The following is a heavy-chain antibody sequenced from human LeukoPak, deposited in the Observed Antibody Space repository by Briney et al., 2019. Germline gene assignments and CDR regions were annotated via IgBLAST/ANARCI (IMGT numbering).Heavy chain of an antibody. D-gene: IGHD3-16*01. J-gene: IGHJ6*02. Sequence: ASVKVSCKASGYTFTGYYMHWVRQAPGQGLEWMGWINPNSGGTNYAQKFQGWVTMTRDTSISTAYMELSRLRSDDTAVYYCARSYLGGFSTSYGMDVWGQGTTVTVSS. CDR2: INPNSGGT. V-gene: IGHV1-2*04. CDR3: ARSYLGGFSTSYGMDV. CDR1: GYTFTGYY.